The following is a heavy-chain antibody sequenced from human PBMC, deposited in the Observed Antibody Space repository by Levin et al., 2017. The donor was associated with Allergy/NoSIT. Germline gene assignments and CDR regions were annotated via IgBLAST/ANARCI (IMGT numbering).Heavy chain of an antibody. CDR3: STNGGTSGVDIWPSR. CDR2: IISKTSGGTI. CDR1: GFTFSDAW. Sequence: GGSLRLSCAASGFTFSDAWMNWVRQAPGKGPEWVGRIISKTSGGTIEYAAPVKDRFIISRDDSKSTAYLQMNSLKAEDTAVYYCSTNGGTSGVDIWPSRWGQGTLVTVSS. V-gene: IGHV3-15*07. J-gene: IGHJ4*02. D-gene: IGHD2-15*01.